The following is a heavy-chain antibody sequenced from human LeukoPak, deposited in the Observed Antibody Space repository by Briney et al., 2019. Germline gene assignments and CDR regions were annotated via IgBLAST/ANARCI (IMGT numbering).Heavy chain of an antibody. Sequence: SETLSLTCAVYGGSFSGYYWSWIRQPPGKGLEWIGEINHSGSTNYNPSLKSRVTISVDTSKNQFSLKLSSVTAADTAVYYCARGGPHYGGNSVDPWGQGTLVAVSS. CDR3: ARGGPHYGGNSVDP. D-gene: IGHD4-23*01. J-gene: IGHJ5*02. CDR1: GGSFSGYY. V-gene: IGHV4-34*01. CDR2: INHSGST.